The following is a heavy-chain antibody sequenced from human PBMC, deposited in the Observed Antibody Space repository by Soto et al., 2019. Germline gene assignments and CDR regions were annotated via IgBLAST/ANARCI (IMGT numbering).Heavy chain of an antibody. V-gene: IGHV4-59*11. J-gene: IGHJ6*02. CDR1: ASAISSHY. D-gene: IGHD6-13*01. Sequence: SETLSLTCTVSASAISSHYWSWIRQPPGKGLEWIGYIYYSGSTNYNPSLKSRVTISVDTSKNQFSLKLSSVTAADTAVYYCAREGVSSSWYNYYGMDVWGQGTTVT. CDR3: AREGVSSSWYNYYGMDV. CDR2: IYYSGST.